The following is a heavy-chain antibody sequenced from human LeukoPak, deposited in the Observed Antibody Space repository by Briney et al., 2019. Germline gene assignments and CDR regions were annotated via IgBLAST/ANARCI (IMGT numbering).Heavy chain of an antibody. J-gene: IGHJ4*02. Sequence: GASVKVSCKASGYTFTSYYMHWVRQAPGQGVEGRGIIDPSGCSTSYGQKFQGRVTMTRDMSTSTVYMEQSSLRSEDTAVYYCASSYVAGGMDYFDYWGQGTLVTVSS. V-gene: IGHV1-46*01. D-gene: IGHD3-16*01. CDR1: GYTFTSYY. CDR3: ASSYVAGGMDYFDY. CDR2: IDPSGCST.